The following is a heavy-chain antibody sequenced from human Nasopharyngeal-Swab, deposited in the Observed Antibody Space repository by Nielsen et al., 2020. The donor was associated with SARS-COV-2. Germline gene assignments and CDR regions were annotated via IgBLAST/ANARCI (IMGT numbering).Heavy chain of an antibody. J-gene: IGHJ5*02. CDR1: GYTFTIYD. Sequence: ASVKVSCKASGYTFTIYDINWVRQATGQGLEWMGWMNPNSGNTGYAQKFQGRVTITRNTSISTAYMELSSLRSEDTAVYYCARKGRYCSSTSCGNWFDPWGQGTLVTVSS. V-gene: IGHV1-8*03. D-gene: IGHD2-2*01. CDR3: ARKGRYCSSTSCGNWFDP. CDR2: MNPNSGNT.